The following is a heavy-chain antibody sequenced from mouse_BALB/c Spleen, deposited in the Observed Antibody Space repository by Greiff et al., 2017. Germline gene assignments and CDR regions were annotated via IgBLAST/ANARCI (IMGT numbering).Heavy chain of an antibody. V-gene: IGHV5-6-5*01. CDR3: ARGGMTLYFDY. D-gene: IGHD2-10*02. CDR2: ISSGGST. J-gene: IGHJ2*01. Sequence: EVKLVESGGGLVKPGGSLKLSCAASGFTFSSYAMSWVRQTPEKRLEWVASISSGGSTYYPDSVKGRFTISRDNARNILYLQMSSLRSEDTAMYYCARGGMTLYFDYWGQGTTLTVSS. CDR1: GFTFSSYA.